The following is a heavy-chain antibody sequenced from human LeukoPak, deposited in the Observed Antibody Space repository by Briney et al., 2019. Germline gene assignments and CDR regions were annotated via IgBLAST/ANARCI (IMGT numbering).Heavy chain of an antibody. Sequence: PGGSLRLSCAASGFTFSSYSMNWVRQAPGKGLEWVSSISRSSSYIYYADSVKGRFTISRDNAKNPLYLQMNSLRAEDTAVSYCASSPESTVTTYWGQGTLVTVSS. J-gene: IGHJ4*02. V-gene: IGHV3-21*01. CDR2: ISRSSSYI. D-gene: IGHD4-17*01. CDR3: ASSPESTVTTY. CDR1: GFTFSSYS.